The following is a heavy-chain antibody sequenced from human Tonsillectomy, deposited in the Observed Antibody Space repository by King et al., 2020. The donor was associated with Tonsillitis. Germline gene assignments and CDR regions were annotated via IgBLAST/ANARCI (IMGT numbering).Heavy chain of an antibody. Sequence: QLVQSGSELKKPGASVKISCKASGYTYSGYAINWVRQAPGQGPEWMGWINPTTGNPTYAQGFTGRFVFSLDTSVSTAYLLINNLKAEDTAIYYCAGDNGRPGAPWYFGVDVWGQGTPVTVSS. V-gene: IGHV7-4-1*02. J-gene: IGHJ6*02. CDR2: INPTTGNP. D-gene: IGHD2-2*01. CDR1: GYTYSGYA. CDR3: AGDNGRPGAPWYFGVDV.